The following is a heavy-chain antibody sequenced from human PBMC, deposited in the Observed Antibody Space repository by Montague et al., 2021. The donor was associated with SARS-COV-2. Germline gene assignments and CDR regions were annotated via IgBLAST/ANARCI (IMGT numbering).Heavy chain of an antibody. CDR2: INPSSTDI. J-gene: IGHJ5*02. D-gene: IGHD6-19*01. V-gene: IGHV3-11*05. Sequence: SLRLSCAASGFSFRDSYMTWIRQGPRKGLEWVSFINPSSTDIKYADSLRGRFTIFRDNTKNVVYLEMHGLRAEDTAMYYCAKGGDLMAGLAGSWGQGTLVTVSS. CDR3: AKGGDLMAGLAGS. CDR1: GFSFRDSY.